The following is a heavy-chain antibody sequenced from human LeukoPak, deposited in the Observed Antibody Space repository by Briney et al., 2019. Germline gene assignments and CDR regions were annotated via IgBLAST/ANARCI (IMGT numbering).Heavy chain of an antibody. Sequence: GGSLRLSCAASGFTFSSYFMNWVRRAPGKGLEWVSAISGSSSNTYHADSVKGRFTVSRDNSKNTLFLQMNSLRAEDTAVYFCAKSRSGSANWALQIFDNWGQGTLVTVSS. CDR1: GFTFSSYF. CDR2: ISGSSSNT. CDR3: AKSRSGSANWALQIFDN. J-gene: IGHJ4*02. D-gene: IGHD1-1*01. V-gene: IGHV3-23*01.